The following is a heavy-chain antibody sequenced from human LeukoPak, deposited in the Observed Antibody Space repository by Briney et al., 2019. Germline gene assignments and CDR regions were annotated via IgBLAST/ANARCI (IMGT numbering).Heavy chain of an antibody. V-gene: IGHV1-3*02. CDR1: GYTFTSYT. J-gene: IGHJ4*02. Sequence: GASVKVSCKASGYTFTSYTMHWVRQAPGQRLEWMGWSNPGNGNTKYSQEFQGRVTITRDTSASTTYMELSSLRSEDMAVNYCARGGNTWYDPTDYWGQGTLVTVSS. CDR3: ARGGNTWYDPTDY. CDR2: SNPGNGNT. D-gene: IGHD1-1*01.